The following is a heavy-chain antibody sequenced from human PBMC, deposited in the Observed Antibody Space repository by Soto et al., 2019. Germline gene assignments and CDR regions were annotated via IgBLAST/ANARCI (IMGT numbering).Heavy chain of an antibody. CDR1: EFTFSNYA. J-gene: IGHJ4*02. CDR3: ARAYSNYVLPDY. Sequence: PGGSLRLSCAASEFTFSNYAMSWVRQAPGKGLEWVSLISSSSNYIYYADSVKGQFTISRDNAKNSLYLQMNSLRAEDTAVYYCARAYSNYVLPDYWGQGTLVTVSS. V-gene: IGHV3-21*01. CDR2: ISSSSNYI. D-gene: IGHD4-4*01.